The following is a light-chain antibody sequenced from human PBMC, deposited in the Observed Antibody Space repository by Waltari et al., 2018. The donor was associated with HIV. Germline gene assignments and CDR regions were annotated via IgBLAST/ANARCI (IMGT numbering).Light chain of an antibody. CDR1: TSDVGSYNL. J-gene: IGLJ1*01. Sequence: QSALTQPASVSGPPGQSITISSTGTTSDVGSYNLVSWYQQPPGKAPKPMIYEGSKRPSGVSNRFSGSKSGNTASLTISGLQAEDEADYYCCSYAGSNTFVFGTGTKVTVL. CDR2: EGS. CDR3: CSYAGSNTFV. V-gene: IGLV2-23*03.